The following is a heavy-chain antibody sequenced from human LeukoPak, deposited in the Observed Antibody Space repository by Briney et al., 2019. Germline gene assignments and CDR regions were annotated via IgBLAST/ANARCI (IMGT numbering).Heavy chain of an antibody. CDR2: INHSGST. D-gene: IGHD3-9*01. J-gene: IGHJ4*02. V-gene: IGHV4-34*01. Sequence: SETLSLTCAVYGGSISGYYWSWIRQPPGKGLEWIGEINHSGSTNYNPSLKSRVTISVDTSKNQFSLKLSSVTAADTAVYYCARASRYDILTGRYFDYWGQGTLVTVSS. CDR3: ARASRYDILTGRYFDY. CDR1: GGSISGYY.